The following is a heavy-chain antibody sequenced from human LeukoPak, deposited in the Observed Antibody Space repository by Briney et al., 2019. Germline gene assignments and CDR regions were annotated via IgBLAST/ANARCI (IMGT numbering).Heavy chain of an antibody. J-gene: IGHJ4*02. CDR1: GFTFSSYA. CDR2: ISGSGGST. V-gene: IGHV3-23*01. Sequence: GGSLRLSCAASGFTFSSYAMSWVRQAPGKGLEWVSAISGSGGSTYYADSVKGRFTISRDNSKNTLYLQMNSLRAEDTAVYYCARGTDDSSGYLDCWGQGTLVTVSS. CDR3: ARGTDDSSGYLDC. D-gene: IGHD3-22*01.